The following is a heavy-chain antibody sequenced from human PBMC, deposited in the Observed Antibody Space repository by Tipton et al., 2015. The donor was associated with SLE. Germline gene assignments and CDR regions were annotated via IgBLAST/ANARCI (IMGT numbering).Heavy chain of an antibody. CDR2: IRYDGSNK. CDR1: GFTFSSYG. V-gene: IGHV3-30*02. CDR3: ARLKLPSWYFDL. Sequence: SLRLSCAASGFTFSSYGMHWVRQAPGKGLEWVAFIRYDGSNKYYADSVKGRFTISRDNSKNTLYLQMNSLRAEDTAVYYCARLKLPSWYFDLWGRGTLVTVSS. J-gene: IGHJ2*01. D-gene: IGHD4/OR15-4a*01.